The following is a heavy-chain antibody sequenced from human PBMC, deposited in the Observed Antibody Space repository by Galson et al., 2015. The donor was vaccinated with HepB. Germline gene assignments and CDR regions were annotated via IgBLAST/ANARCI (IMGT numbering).Heavy chain of an antibody. CDR3: ARHGGYSTGWYITAIDY. Sequence: KVSCKASGYTFTRHAIHWVRQMPGKGLEWMGIIYPGDSGTRYSPSFQGQVTISADKSISTAYLQWSSLKASDSAMYYCARHGGYSTGWYITAIDYWGQGTPVTVSS. D-gene: IGHD6-13*01. V-gene: IGHV5-51*01. J-gene: IGHJ4*02. CDR1: GYTFTRHA. CDR2: IYPGDSGT.